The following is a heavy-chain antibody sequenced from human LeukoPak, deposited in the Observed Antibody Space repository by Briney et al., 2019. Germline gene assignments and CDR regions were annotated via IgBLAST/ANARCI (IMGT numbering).Heavy chain of an antibody. D-gene: IGHD4-11*01. Sequence: SVKVSCKASGGTFSSYAISWVRRAPGQGLEWMGGIIPIFGTANYAQKFQGRVTITADESTSTAYMELSSLRSEDTAVYYCARGGVFETTVTPNDYWGQGTLATVSS. J-gene: IGHJ4*02. CDR3: ARGGVFETTVTPNDY. CDR2: IIPIFGTA. CDR1: GGTFSSYA. V-gene: IGHV1-69*13.